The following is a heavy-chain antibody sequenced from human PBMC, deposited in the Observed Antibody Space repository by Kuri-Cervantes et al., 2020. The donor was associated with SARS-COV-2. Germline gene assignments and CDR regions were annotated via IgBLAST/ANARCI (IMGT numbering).Heavy chain of an antibody. CDR3: ARGRVAPTGILFNS. J-gene: IGHJ5*02. D-gene: IGHD2-2*02. CDR2: IIPVFSAP. V-gene: IGHV1-69*06. CDR1: GGTFSSYA. Sequence: SVKVSCKASGGTFSSYAISWVRQAPGQGLEWMGGIIPVFSAPKYAQNFQDGVTITADKSTNTAYMDLSGLTSEDTAVYYCARGRVAPTGILFNSWGQGTLVTVSS.